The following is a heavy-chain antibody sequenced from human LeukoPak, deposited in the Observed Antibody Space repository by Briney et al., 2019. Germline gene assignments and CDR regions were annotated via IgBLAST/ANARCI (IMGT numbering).Heavy chain of an antibody. CDR1: GYSFTSYW. D-gene: IGHD3-22*01. CDR3: ARRAYYYDSSGYYSDYFDY. Sequence: GESLQISCQGSGYSFTSYWIGWVRQMPGKGLEWMGIIYPGDSDTRYSPSFQGQVTISADKSISTAYLQWNSLKASDTAMYYCARRAYYYDSSGYYSDYFDYWAREPWSPSPQ. CDR2: IYPGDSDT. V-gene: IGHV5-51*01. J-gene: IGHJ4*02.